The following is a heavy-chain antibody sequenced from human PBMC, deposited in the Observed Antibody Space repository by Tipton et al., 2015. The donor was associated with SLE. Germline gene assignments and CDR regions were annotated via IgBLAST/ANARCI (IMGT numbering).Heavy chain of an antibody. Sequence: TLSLTCTVSGGSVSSYYWSWIRQPPGKGLEWIGQIDYNGDTNYNPSLKSRVTISSDTSQNQFSLKMSSVTAADTAVYYCARVRGLVHHGLDVWGQGTTVTVSS. D-gene: IGHD3-10*01. CDR3: ARVRGLVHHGLDV. J-gene: IGHJ6*02. CDR1: GGSVSSYY. CDR2: IDYNGDT. V-gene: IGHV4-59*02.